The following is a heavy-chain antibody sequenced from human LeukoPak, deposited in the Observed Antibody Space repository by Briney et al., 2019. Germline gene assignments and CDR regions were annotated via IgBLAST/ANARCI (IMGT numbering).Heavy chain of an antibody. D-gene: IGHD6-19*01. V-gene: IGHV3-7*01. CDR3: ARVQGSSGPGIFEY. J-gene: IGHJ4*02. Sequence: GGSLRLSCAASGFTFTNYWMGWVRQAPGKWLEGVANIKQDGSEKYYVDSVKGRFTVSRDNAKSSLYLQMNSLRAEDTAVYYCARVQGSSGPGIFEYWGQGTLVTVSS. CDR2: IKQDGSEK. CDR1: GFTFTNYW.